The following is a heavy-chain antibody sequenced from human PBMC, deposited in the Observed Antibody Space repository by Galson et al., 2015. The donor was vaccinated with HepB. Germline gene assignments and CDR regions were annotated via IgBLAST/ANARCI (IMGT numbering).Heavy chain of an antibody. Sequence: SLRLSCAASGFTFSSYGMHWVRQAPGKGLEWVAVISYDGSNKYYADSVKGRFTISRDNSKNTLYLQMNSLRAEDTAVYYCARLARLEPHYWGQGTLVTVSS. CDR3: ARLARLEPHY. J-gene: IGHJ4*02. D-gene: IGHD1-1*01. V-gene: IGHV3-30*03. CDR2: ISYDGSNK. CDR1: GFTFSSYG.